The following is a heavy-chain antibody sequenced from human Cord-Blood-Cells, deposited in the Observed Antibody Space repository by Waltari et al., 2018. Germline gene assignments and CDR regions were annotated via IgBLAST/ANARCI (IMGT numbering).Heavy chain of an antibody. Sequence: QVQLVESGGGVVQPGGSLRLSCAASGFTFSGYGMHWVRQAPATGLEWVAFIRYDGSNKYYADSVKGRFTISRDNSKNTLYLQMNSLRAEDTAVYYCAKGGETYYYGSGSYGMDVWGQGTTVTVSS. CDR1: GFTFSGYG. CDR3: AKGGETYYYGSGSYGMDV. J-gene: IGHJ6*02. D-gene: IGHD3-10*01. V-gene: IGHV3-30*02. CDR2: IRYDGSNK.